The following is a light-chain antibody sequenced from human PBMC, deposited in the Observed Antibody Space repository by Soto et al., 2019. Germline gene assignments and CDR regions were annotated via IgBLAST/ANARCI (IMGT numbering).Light chain of an antibody. V-gene: IGKV1-27*01. J-gene: IGKJ4*02. Sequence: DIQMTQSPSSLSASVGDRVTITYRASQGISNYLAWYQQKPGKLPKLLIYAASTLQSGVPSRFSGSGSGTDFTLTIISLRPEDVATYYYQKYNFAPRTFGGGTKVEIK. CDR1: QGISNY. CDR2: AAS. CDR3: QKYNFAPRT.